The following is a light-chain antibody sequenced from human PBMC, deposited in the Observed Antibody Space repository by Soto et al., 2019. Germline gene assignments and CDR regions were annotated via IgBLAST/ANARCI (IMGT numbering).Light chain of an antibody. CDR3: QQSKSYSRM. Sequence: EIAMTQSQATLSVSKGERATLSCRASQSVSSNLSWYQQKTGQAPRLLIYDASNRATGIPDRFTGRGSGTDFNLTFRSLQPEDCATYYGQQSKSYSRMVGPVTKVEIK. CDR1: QSVSSN. J-gene: IGKJ1*01. V-gene: IGKV3D-15*01. CDR2: DAS.